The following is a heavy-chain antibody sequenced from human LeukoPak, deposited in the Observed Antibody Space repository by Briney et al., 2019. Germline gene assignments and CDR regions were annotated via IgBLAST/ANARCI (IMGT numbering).Heavy chain of an antibody. D-gene: IGHD5-18*01. CDR2: ISYDGSNK. CDR3: ASVYSPP. Sequence: GGSLRLSCAASGFTFSSYWMSWVRQAPGKGLEWVAVISYDGSNKYYADSVKGRFTISRDNSKNTLYLQMNSLRAEDTAVYYCASVYSPPWGQGTLVTVSS. J-gene: IGHJ5*02. V-gene: IGHV3-30-3*01. CDR1: GFTFSSYW.